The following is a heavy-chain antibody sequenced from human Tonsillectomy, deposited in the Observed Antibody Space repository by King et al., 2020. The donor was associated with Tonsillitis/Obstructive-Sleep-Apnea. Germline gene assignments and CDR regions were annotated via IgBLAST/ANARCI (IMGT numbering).Heavy chain of an antibody. CDR2: INHSGST. Sequence: VQLQQWGAGLLKPSETLSLTCAVYGGSFSGYYWSWIRQPPGKGLEWIGEINHSGSTNYNPSLKSRVTILVDTSKNQFSLKLSFVTAADTAVYYCARSGFVAPGCSSTSCYSGDFDYWGQGTLVTVSS. J-gene: IGHJ4*02. V-gene: IGHV4-34*01. CDR3: ARSGFVAPGCSSTSCYSGDFDY. D-gene: IGHD2-2*02. CDR1: GGSFSGYY.